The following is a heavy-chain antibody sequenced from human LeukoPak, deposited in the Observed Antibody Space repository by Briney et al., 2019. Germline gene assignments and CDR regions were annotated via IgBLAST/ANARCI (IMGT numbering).Heavy chain of an antibody. Sequence: GGSLRLSCAASGFTVSSNYMSWVCQAPGKGLEWVSVIYSGGSTYYADSVKGRFTISRDNSKNTLYLQMNSLRAEDTAVYYCARDSYCSSTSCPGNFDYWGQGTLVTVSS. CDR1: GFTVSSNY. J-gene: IGHJ4*02. V-gene: IGHV3-66*01. D-gene: IGHD2-2*01. CDR3: ARDSYCSSTSCPGNFDY. CDR2: IYSGGST.